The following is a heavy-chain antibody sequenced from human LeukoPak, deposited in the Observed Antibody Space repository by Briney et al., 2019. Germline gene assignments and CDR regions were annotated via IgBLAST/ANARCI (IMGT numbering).Heavy chain of an antibody. CDR2: ISADGCST. Sequence: QSGGSLRLSCAASGFTFSSYAMTWVRQAAWKGLEWASTISADGCSTYYADSVKGRFTISRDNSKNTLYLQMNSLGAEDTAVYYCAKLAHGSGSPDIDYWGQGTLVIVSS. V-gene: IGHV3-23*01. CDR1: GFTFSSYA. D-gene: IGHD3-10*01. CDR3: AKLAHGSGSPDIDY. J-gene: IGHJ4*02.